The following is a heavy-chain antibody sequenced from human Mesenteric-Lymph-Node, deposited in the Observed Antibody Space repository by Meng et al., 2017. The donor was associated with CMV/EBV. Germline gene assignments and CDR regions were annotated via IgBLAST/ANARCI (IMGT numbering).Heavy chain of an antibody. CDR1: GYTFSSYD. CDR2: MNPNSGNT. CDR3: ARQDYYYGMDV. Sequence: ASVKVSCKASGYTFSSYDINWVRQATGQGLEWMGWMNPNSGNTGYAQKFQGRVTITTDESTSTAYMELSSLRSEDTAVYYCARQDYYYGMDVWGQGTTVTVSS. V-gene: IGHV1-8*01. J-gene: IGHJ6*02.